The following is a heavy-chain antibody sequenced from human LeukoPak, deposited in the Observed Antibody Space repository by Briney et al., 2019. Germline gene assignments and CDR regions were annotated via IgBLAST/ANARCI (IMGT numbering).Heavy chain of an antibody. Sequence: GGSLRLSCAASGFTPSSYWMSWVRQAPGKGLEWVANIKQDGSEKYYVDSVKGRFTISRDNAKNSLYLQMNSLRAEDTAVYYCARDKAGTLAFDIWGQGTMATVSS. CDR2: IKQDGSEK. V-gene: IGHV3-7*01. J-gene: IGHJ3*02. CDR1: GFTPSSYW. CDR3: ARDKAGTLAFDI.